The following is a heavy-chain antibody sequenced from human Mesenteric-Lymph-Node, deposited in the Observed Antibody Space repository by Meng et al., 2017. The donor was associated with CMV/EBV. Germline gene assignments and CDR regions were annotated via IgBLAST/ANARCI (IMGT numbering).Heavy chain of an antibody. Sequence: SETLSLTCIVSGGSLGSGDYYWSWMRQYPGKGLEWIGYIYRSGTTYHNPSLKSRIAISIDTSTNEFSLNLTSVTAADTAVYYCARGSGGMKGFDFWGQGTLVTVSS. CDR3: ARGSGGMKGFDF. V-gene: IGHV4-31*03. CDR1: GGSLGSGDYY. CDR2: IYRSGTT. D-gene: IGHD3-10*01. J-gene: IGHJ5*01.